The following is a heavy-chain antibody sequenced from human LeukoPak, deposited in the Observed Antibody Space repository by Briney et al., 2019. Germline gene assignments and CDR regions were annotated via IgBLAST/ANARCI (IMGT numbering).Heavy chain of an antibody. V-gene: IGHV4-59*01. J-gene: IGHJ5*02. D-gene: IGHD6-6*01. CDR1: GGSLSSYY. Sequence: PSETLSLTCTVSGGSLSSYYWSWIRQPPVKGLEWIGYIYYRGSTSYNPSLRSRVTISVDTSKNQFSLKLSSVTAADTAVYYCARCIGSSSFARWFDPWGQGTLVTVSS. CDR2: IYYRGST. CDR3: ARCIGSSSFARWFDP.